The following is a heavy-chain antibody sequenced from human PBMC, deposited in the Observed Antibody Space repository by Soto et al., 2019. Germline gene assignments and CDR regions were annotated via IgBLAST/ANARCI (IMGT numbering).Heavy chain of an antibody. D-gene: IGHD3-10*01. Sequence: QVQLVQSGAEVKEPGASVKVSCRASGYTFTNYYIHWVRQAPGQGLEWMAIINPMSGSTNYAQNFQGRVTLTMDTSTTTVYMDLSSLRFEDTAVYFCARDLLAGDFWGQGTLVTVSS. CDR1: GYTFTNYY. J-gene: IGHJ4*02. CDR3: ARDLLAGDF. CDR2: INPMSGST. V-gene: IGHV1-46*01.